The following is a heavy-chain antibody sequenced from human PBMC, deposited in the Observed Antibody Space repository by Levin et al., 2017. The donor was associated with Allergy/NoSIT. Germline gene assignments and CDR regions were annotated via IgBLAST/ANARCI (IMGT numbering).Heavy chain of an antibody. Sequence: GESLKISCKASGYTFTSYDINWVRQATGQGLEWMGWMNPNSGNTGYAQKFQGRVTMTRNTSISTAYMELSSLRSEDTAVYYCARSTKYDSSGYYYVYWGQGTLVTVSS. D-gene: IGHD3-22*01. CDR2: MNPNSGNT. CDR1: GYTFTSYD. CDR3: ARSTKYDSSGYYYVY. V-gene: IGHV1-8*01. J-gene: IGHJ4*02.